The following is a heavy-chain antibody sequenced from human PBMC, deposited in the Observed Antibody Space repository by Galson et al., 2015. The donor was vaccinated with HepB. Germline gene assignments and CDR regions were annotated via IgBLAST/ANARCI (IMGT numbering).Heavy chain of an antibody. J-gene: IGHJ3*01. CDR3: VKDMGHGDYGLAFDV. D-gene: IGHD4-17*01. CDR2: ISWNSGNI. Sequence: SLRLSCAASGFIFDDYTMHWVRQVPGKGLEWVSRISWNSGNIGYADSVKGRFTISRDNAENSLTLQMDSLTAEDTALCYCVKDMGHGDYGLAFDVWGQGTMVIVSS. V-gene: IGHV3-9*01. CDR1: GFIFDDYT.